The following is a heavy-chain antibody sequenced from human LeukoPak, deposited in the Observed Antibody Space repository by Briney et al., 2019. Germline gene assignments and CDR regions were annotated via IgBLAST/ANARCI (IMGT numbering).Heavy chain of an antibody. D-gene: IGHD3-16*02. CDR2: MYYSGNT. J-gene: IGHJ4*02. V-gene: IGHV4-39*01. CDR3: ARTLGWASSRYPFDG. CDR1: GGSISSSNYY. Sequence: SETLSLTCTVSGGSISSSNYYWGWIRQPPGKGLEWIGSMYYSGNTDYNPSLKSRVTISVDTSKNQFSLKVNSVTAADAAVYYCARTLGWASSRYPFDGWGQGTLVTVSS.